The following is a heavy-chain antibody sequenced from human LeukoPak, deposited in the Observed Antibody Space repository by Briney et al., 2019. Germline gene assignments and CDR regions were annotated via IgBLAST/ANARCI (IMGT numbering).Heavy chain of an antibody. CDR3: ARATGTSSGYSDY. J-gene: IGHJ4*02. CDR1: GFTVSSNY. Sequence: GGSLRLSCAASGFTVSSNYMSWVRQAPGKGLEWVSVIYSGGSTYYADSVKGRFTISRHNSKNTLYLQVNSLRAEDTAVYYCARATGTSSGYSDYWGQGTLVTVSS. V-gene: IGHV3-53*04. D-gene: IGHD3-22*01. CDR2: IYSGGST.